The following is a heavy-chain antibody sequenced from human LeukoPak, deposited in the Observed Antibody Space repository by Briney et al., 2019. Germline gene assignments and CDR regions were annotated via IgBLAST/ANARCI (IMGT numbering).Heavy chain of an antibody. J-gene: IGHJ3*02. V-gene: IGHV3-7*04. Sequence: GGSLRLSCVASGFTFSSYGMHWVRQAPGKGLEWVAIIKKDGSAKYYVDSVRGRFTISRDNAENSLYLQLNSLRAEDTAVYYCARGSGWAFDIWGQGTMVTVSS. CDR3: ARGSGWAFDI. CDR2: IKKDGSAK. CDR1: GFTFSSYG. D-gene: IGHD6-19*01.